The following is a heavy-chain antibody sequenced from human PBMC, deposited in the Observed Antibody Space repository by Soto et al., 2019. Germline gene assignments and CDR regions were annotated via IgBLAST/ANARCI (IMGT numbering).Heavy chain of an antibody. CDR3: ARDPKSAAAGLGGYYYYGMDV. Sequence: ASVKVSCKXSGYTFTSYYMHWARQAPGQGLEWMGIINPSGGSTSYVQKFQGRVTMTRDTSTSTVYMELSSLRSEDTAVYYCARDPKSAAAGLGGYYYYGMDVWGQGTTVTVSS. D-gene: IGHD6-13*01. CDR1: GYTFTSYY. V-gene: IGHV1-46*01. CDR2: INPSGGST. J-gene: IGHJ6*02.